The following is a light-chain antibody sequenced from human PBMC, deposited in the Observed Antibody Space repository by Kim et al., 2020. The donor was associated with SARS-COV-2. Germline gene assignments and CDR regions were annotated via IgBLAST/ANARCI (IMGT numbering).Light chain of an antibody. V-gene: IGLV3-21*04. CDR1: SSGSKS. J-gene: IGLJ2*01. CDR3: QVWDSSSDHRVV. Sequence: PGKTARVSCGGKSSGSKSVHWYQQKSGQAPVLVIYYDSDRPSGIPERFSGSNSGNTATLTISRVEAGDEADYYCQVWDSSSDHRVVFGGGTQLTVL. CDR2: YDS.